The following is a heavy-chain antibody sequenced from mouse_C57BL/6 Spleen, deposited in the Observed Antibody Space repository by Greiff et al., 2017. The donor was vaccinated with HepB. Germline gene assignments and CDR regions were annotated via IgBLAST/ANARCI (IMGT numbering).Heavy chain of an antibody. Sequence: EVQLQQSGPELVKPGASVKISCKASGYSFTGYYMNWVKQSPEKSLEWIGEINPSTGGTTYNQKFKAKATLTVDKSSSTAYMQLKSLTSEDSAVYYCAREAYYKGAMDYWGQGTSDTVSS. CDR2: INPSTGGT. D-gene: IGHD2-12*01. CDR3: AREAYYKGAMDY. CDR1: GYSFTGYY. J-gene: IGHJ4*01. V-gene: IGHV1-42*01.